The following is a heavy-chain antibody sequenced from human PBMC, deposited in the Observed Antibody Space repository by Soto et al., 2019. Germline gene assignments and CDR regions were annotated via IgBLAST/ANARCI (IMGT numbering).Heavy chain of an antibody. CDR2: IIPIFGTA. CDR3: ARGLAAAGTRLYYYGMDV. D-gene: IGHD6-13*01. V-gene: IGHV1-69*01. CDR1: GGTFSSYA. J-gene: IGHJ6*02. Sequence: QVQLVQSGAEVKKPGSSVKVSCKASGGTFSSYAISWVRQAPGQGLEWMGGIIPIFGTANYARKFQGRVTITADESTRTAYMELSSRRSEDTAVYYCARGLAAAGTRLYYYGMDVWGQGTTVTVSS.